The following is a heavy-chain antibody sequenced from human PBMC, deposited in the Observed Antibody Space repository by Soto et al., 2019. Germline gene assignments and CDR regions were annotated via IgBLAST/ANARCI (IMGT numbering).Heavy chain of an antibody. Sequence: QVQLQESGPGLVKPSQTLSLTCTVSGGSISSGDYYWSWIRQPPGKGLECIGYIYYSGSTYYNPSLQSRVIISVATSKNQFSLKLSSVTAAATAVYYRARWLGYGPHFDYWGQGTLVTVSS. CDR2: IYYSGST. J-gene: IGHJ4*02. CDR3: ARWLGYGPHFDY. D-gene: IGHD5-12*01. V-gene: IGHV4-30-4*01. CDR1: GGSISSGDYY.